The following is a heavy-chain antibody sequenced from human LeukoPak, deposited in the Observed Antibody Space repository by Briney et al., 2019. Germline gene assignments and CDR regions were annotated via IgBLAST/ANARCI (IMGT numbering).Heavy chain of an antibody. CDR1: GGSWPMSSHF. Sequence: ASETLSLTCTVSGGSWPMSSHFWGWVRQPPGKGLEWIGTIYHSGGTHYNPSLQSRVSIFADPSNNHFSLRLSSVTATDTAVYFCVWSGYNYGVIDYWGQGTLVTVSS. CDR2: IYHSGGT. V-gene: IGHV4-39*02. J-gene: IGHJ4*02. D-gene: IGHD5-18*01. CDR3: VWSGYNYGVIDY.